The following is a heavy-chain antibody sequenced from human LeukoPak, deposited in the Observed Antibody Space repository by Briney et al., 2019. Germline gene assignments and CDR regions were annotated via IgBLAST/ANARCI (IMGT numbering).Heavy chain of an antibody. V-gene: IGHV1-24*01. CDR3: ARDGNRSLWFGEPYYYYGMDV. Sequence: ASVKVSCKVSGCTLTELSMHWVRQAPGKGLEWMGGFDPEDGETIFAQKFQGRVTMTEDTSTDTTYMELSSLRSEDTAVYYCARDGNRSLWFGEPYYYYGMDVWGQGTTVTVSS. D-gene: IGHD3-10*01. CDR1: GCTLTELS. J-gene: IGHJ6*02. CDR2: FDPEDGET.